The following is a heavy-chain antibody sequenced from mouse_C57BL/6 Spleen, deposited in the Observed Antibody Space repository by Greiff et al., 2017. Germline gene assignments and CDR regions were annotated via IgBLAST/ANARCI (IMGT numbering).Heavy chain of an antibody. V-gene: IGHV1-59*01. CDR1: GYTFTSYW. D-gene: IGHD1-1*01. CDR3: AGSPLITTVVGGYFDY. Sequence: QVQLQQPGAELVRPGTSVKLSCKASGYTFTSYWMHWVKQRPGQGLEWIGVIDPSDSYTNYNQKFKGKATLTVDTSSSTAYMQLSSLTSEDSAVYYCAGSPLITTVVGGYFDYWGQGTTLTVSS. CDR2: IDPSDSYT. J-gene: IGHJ2*01.